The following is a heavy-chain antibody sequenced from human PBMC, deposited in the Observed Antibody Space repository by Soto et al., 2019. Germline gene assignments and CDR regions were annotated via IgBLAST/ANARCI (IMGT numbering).Heavy chain of an antibody. Sequence: QVQLVQSGAQVKKPGASVKVSCKASGYTFDNYALHWVRQAPGRMREWMGWIHAGNGYTKYSQSFQGRVTITGDTYASTVHMDLSSLRSEDTAVYYCVRVPYSGYDFKFAFDIWGQGTMVTVSS. CDR1: GYTFDNYA. CDR3: VRVPYSGYDFKFAFDI. J-gene: IGHJ3*02. CDR2: IHAGNGYT. D-gene: IGHD5-12*01. V-gene: IGHV1-3*01.